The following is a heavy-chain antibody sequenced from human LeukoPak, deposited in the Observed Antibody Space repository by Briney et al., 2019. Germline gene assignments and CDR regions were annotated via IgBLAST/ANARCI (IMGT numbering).Heavy chain of an antibody. CDR1: GFTFSSYA. CDR2: ISGSGGST. CDR3: AKEPVTTPIYYYYMDV. Sequence: AGGSLRLSCAASGFTFSSYAMSWVRQAPGKGLEWVSAISGSGGSTYYADSVKGRFTISRDNSKNTLYLQMNSLRAEGTAVYYCAKEPVTTPIYYYYMDVWGKGTTVTVSS. V-gene: IGHV3-23*01. J-gene: IGHJ6*03. D-gene: IGHD4-11*01.